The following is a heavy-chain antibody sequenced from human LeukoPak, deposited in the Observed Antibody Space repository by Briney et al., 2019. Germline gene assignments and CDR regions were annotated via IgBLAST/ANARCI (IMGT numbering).Heavy chain of an antibody. CDR3: ARVKGSGSYFAFDI. J-gene: IGHJ3*02. D-gene: IGHD3-10*01. CDR1: GXSMNSYY. Sequence: SETLSLTCTVSGXSMNSYYWSWIRQPPGKGLEWIAYMYYTGSTNYNPSLRSRVTISVDTSKNQFSLKLSSVTAADTAVYYCARVKGSGSYFAFDIWGQGTMVTVSS. CDR2: MYYTGST. V-gene: IGHV4-59*01.